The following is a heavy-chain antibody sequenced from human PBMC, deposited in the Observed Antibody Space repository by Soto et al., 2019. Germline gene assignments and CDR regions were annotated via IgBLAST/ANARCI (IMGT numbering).Heavy chain of an antibody. D-gene: IGHD6-6*01. CDR1: GDSVNSAY. CDR2: IHHTGKT. V-gene: IGHV4-31*03. Sequence: QVQLQEMGPGLVKPSQTLTITCTVSGDSVNSAYWSWIRQLPGKGLAWMGNIHHTGKTFYNPSLKSRVAISIDTSQPLFSLKMRSITAADTAVYYCARTDAYNSSFFDSWGQGTVVTVSS. CDR3: ARTDAYNSSFFDS. J-gene: IGHJ4*02.